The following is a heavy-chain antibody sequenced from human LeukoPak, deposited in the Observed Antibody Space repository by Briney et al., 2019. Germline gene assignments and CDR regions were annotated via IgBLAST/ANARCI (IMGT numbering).Heavy chain of an antibody. CDR2: ISSSSSYI. D-gene: IGHD3-22*01. CDR1: GFTFSSYS. J-gene: IGHJ4*02. Sequence: GGSLRLSCAASGFTFSSYSMNWVRQAPGKGLEWASSISSSSSYIYYADSVKGRFTISRDNAKNSLYLQMNSLRAEDTAVYYCARDFYDSSGYYVFGFDYWGQGTLVTVSS. V-gene: IGHV3-21*01. CDR3: ARDFYDSSGYYVFGFDY.